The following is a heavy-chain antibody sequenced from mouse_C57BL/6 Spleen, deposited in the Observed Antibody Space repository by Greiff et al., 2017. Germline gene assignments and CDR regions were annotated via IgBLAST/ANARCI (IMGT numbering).Heavy chain of an antibody. D-gene: IGHD1-1*01. CDR3: ARSSVVDSLYFDD. V-gene: IGHV1-18*01. CDR2: INPNNGGT. Sequence: VQLQESGPELVKPGASVKISCKASGYTFTDYDMDWVKQSHGKGLEWIGDINPNNGGTFYNEKFKGKATLTANKSSSTAYMALRRLPSADTAVYYCARSSVVDSLYFDDWGQGTTLTVAS. J-gene: IGHJ2*01. CDR1: GYTFTDYD.